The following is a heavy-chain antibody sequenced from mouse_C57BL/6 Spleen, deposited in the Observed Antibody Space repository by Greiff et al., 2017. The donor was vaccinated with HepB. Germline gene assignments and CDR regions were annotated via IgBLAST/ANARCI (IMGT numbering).Heavy chain of an antibody. CDR1: GYAFSSSW. V-gene: IGHV1-82*01. J-gene: IGHJ3*01. D-gene: IGHD2-10*01. CDR3: ARPYYGNWFAY. Sequence: QVQLKQSGPELVKPGASVKISCKASGYAFSSSWMNWVKQRPGKGLEWIGRIYPGDGDTNYNGKFKGKATLTADKSSSTAYMQLSSLTSEDSAVYFCARPYYGNWFAYWGQGTLVTVSA. CDR2: IYPGDGDT.